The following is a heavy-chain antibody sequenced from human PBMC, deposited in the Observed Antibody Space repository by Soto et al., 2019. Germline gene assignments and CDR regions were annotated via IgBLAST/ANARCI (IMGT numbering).Heavy chain of an antibody. Sequence: GGSLRLSCAASGFTFSSYDMNWVRQAPGKGLEWVSYITSSGSLIYYADSVRGRFTISRDNAKNSLYLQMNSLRAGGTGVYYCARTMYSNRGWFDPWGQGTLVTVSS. CDR1: GFTFSSYD. CDR2: ITSSGSLI. J-gene: IGHJ5*02. CDR3: ARTMYSNRGWFDP. D-gene: IGHD6-13*01. V-gene: IGHV3-48*03.